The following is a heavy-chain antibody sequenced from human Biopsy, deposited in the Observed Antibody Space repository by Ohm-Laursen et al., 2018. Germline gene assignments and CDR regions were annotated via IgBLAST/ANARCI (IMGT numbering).Heavy chain of an antibody. CDR1: GGSLSSYS. CDR2: IYTSGIT. CDR3: ARDRDRRGWFDP. V-gene: IGHV4-4*07. D-gene: IGHD1-14*01. J-gene: IGHJ5*02. Sequence: SQTLSLTCTVSGGSLSSYSWSWIRQPAGKGLEWIGQIYTSGITNYNPSLKSRVTMSVDTAKNKFSLRVGSVTAADPAVYYCARDRDRRGWFDPWGQGTLVTVSS.